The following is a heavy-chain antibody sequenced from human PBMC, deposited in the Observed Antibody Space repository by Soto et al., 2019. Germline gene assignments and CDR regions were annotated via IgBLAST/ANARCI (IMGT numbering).Heavy chain of an antibody. D-gene: IGHD1-7*01. V-gene: IGHV3-30*18. Sequence: GGSLRLSCAASGFTFSINDMHWVRQAPGRGLEWVAVISNDGNNKYYVDSVKGRFTLSRDNSKNMVYLQMDSLRVEDTAVYFCAKDHQTYNWDYLFDSWGPGTLGTVS. J-gene: IGHJ4*02. CDR3: AKDHQTYNWDYLFDS. CDR2: ISNDGNNK. CDR1: GFTFSIND.